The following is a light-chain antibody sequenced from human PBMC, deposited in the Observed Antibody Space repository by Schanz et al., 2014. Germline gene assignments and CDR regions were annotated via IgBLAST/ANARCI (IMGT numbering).Light chain of an antibody. V-gene: IGKV1-33*01. J-gene: IGKJ4*01. CDR3: QQYNVYASLT. CDR1: QSISKN. Sequence: DIQMTQSPSSLSASAGDRVTITCRASQSISKNLNWYQQKPGKAPKLLVYEASNLETGLPTRFNGKGSVTEFTLAISHLQPDHFATYYFQQYNVYASLTFGGGTKLQIK. CDR2: EAS.